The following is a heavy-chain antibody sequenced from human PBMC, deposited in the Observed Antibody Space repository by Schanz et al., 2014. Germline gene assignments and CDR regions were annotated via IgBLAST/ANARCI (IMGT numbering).Heavy chain of an antibody. J-gene: IGHJ5*02. D-gene: IGHD3-3*01. CDR2: ISTTSSNI. V-gene: IGHV3-48*01. CDR3: ARQPGRITVSGVVSNWFDP. CDR1: GFTFSDYG. Sequence: EVQVVESGGGLVQPGGSLRLSCAASGFTFSDYGMSWVRQAPGKGLEWISYISTTSSNIYYGDSVKGRFTISRDNAKNSLYLQMNSLRAEDTAVYYCARQPGRITVSGVVSNWFDPWGQGTLVTVSS.